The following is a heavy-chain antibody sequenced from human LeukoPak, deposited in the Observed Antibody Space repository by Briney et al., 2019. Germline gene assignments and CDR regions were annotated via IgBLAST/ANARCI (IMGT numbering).Heavy chain of an antibody. CDR1: GFSFSGHW. CDR2: ISPTGSTT. CDR3: ARGPNSNWSGLDF. J-gene: IGHJ4*02. V-gene: IGHV3-74*01. Sequence: GGSLRLSCTASGFSFSGHWMHWARQLPGKGLVWVSRISPTGSTTSYADSVKGRFTVSRDNAKNTLYLQVNNLRAEDTAVYYCARGPNSNWSGLDFWGQETLLTVSS. D-gene: IGHD6-6*01.